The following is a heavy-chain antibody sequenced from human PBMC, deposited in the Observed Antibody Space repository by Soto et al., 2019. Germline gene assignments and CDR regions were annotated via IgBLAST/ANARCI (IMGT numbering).Heavy chain of an antibody. D-gene: IGHD2-15*01. CDR2: IGTAGDT. Sequence: GGSLRLSCAASGFTFSSYDMHWVRQATGKGLEWVSAIGTAGDTYYPGSVKGRFTISRENAKNSLYLQMNSLRAEDTAVYYCARGGCSGGSCYRKHDYYYYGMDVWGQGTTVTVSS. J-gene: IGHJ6*02. CDR3: ARGGCSGGSCYRKHDYYYYGMDV. CDR1: GFTFSSYD. V-gene: IGHV3-13*01.